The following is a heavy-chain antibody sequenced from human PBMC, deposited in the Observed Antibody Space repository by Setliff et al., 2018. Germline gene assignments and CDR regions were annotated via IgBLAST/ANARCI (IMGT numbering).Heavy chain of an antibody. CDR1: GGSFSDYY. V-gene: IGHV4-34*01. Sequence: PSETLSLTCAVYGGSFSDYYWNWIRQPPGKGLEWIGEISHSGSTNYNPSLKSRVTISVDTSRNQFSLKLSSVTAADTAVYYCATDSSDYDFWSGYSRPFGYWGQGTLVTVSS. CDR3: ATDSSDYDFWSGYSRPFGY. D-gene: IGHD3-3*01. J-gene: IGHJ4*02. CDR2: ISHSGST.